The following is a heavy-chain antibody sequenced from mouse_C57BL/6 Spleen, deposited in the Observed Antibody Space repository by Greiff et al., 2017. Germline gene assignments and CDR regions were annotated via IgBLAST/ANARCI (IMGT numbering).Heavy chain of an antibody. J-gene: IGHJ2*01. CDR3: ARDGYGSSPFFDY. CDR2: IYPGSGNT. V-gene: IGHV1-66*01. Sequence: VKVVESGPELVKPGASVKISCKASGYSFTSYYIHWVKQRPGQGLEWIGWIYPGSGNTKYNEKFKGKATLTADTSSSPAYMQLSSLTSEDSAVYYGARDGYGSSPFFDYWGQGTTLTVSS. D-gene: IGHD1-1*01. CDR1: GYSFTSYY.